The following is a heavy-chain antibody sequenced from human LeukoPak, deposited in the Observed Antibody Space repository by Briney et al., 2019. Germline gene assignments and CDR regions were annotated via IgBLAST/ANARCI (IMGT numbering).Heavy chain of an antibody. V-gene: IGHV3-48*03. CDR2: ISSSGSTI. J-gene: IGHJ6*03. CDR3: ARERRAGNFSDYYYYYMDV. CDR1: GFTFSSYE. D-gene: IGHD6-19*01. Sequence: GGSLRLSCAASGFTFSSYEMNWVRQAPGKGLEWVSYISSSGSTIYYADSVKGRFTISRDNAKNSLYLQMNSLRAEDTAVYYCARERRAGNFSDYYYYYMDVWGKGTTVTISS.